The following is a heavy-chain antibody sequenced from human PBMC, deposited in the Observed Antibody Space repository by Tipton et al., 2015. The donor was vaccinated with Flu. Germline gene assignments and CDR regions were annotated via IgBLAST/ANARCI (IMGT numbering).Heavy chain of an antibody. Sequence: SLRLSCAASGFTFSSYAMSWVRQAPGKGLEWVSGISDSGGSTYYADSVKGRFTISRDNSKNTLYLQMNSLRAEDTAVYYCTRHLTGTTNDYWGQGTPVTVSS. CDR3: TRHLTGTTNDY. CDR1: GFTFSSYA. J-gene: IGHJ4*02. V-gene: IGHV3-23*01. CDR2: ISDSGGST. D-gene: IGHD1-7*01.